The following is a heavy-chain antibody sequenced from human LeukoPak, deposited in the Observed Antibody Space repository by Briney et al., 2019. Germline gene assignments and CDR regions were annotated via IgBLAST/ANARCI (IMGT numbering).Heavy chain of an antibody. J-gene: IGHJ1*01. V-gene: IGHV3-9*01. D-gene: IGHD1-26*01. Sequence: AGGSLRLSCAASGFTFDDYAMHWVRQAPGKGLEWVSGIGWNSLNIGYADSVKGRFTISRDNAKNSLYLQMNSLRAEDTAFYYCAKDIGGATLEYFQHWGQGTLVTVSS. CDR1: GFTFDDYA. CDR2: IGWNSLNI. CDR3: AKDIGGATLEYFQH.